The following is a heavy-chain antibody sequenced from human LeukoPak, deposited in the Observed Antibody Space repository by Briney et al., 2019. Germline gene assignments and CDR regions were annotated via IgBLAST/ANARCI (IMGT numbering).Heavy chain of an antibody. CDR1: GGSISSYY. CDR3: ARDSVDTAMGLDY. J-gene: IGHJ4*02. Sequence: SETLSLTCTVSGGSISSYYWSWIRQPPGKGLEWIGYIYYSGSTNYNPSLKSRVTISVDTSKNQFSLKLSSVTAAVTAVYYCARDSVDTAMGLDYWGQGTLVTVSS. D-gene: IGHD5-18*01. CDR2: IYYSGST. V-gene: IGHV4-59*01.